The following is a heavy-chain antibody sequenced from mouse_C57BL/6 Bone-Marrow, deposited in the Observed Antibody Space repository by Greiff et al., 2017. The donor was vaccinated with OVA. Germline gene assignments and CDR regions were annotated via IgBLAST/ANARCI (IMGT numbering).Heavy chain of an antibody. D-gene: IGHD2-5*01. J-gene: IGHJ4*01. CDR1: GYTFTSYG. V-gene: IGHV1-81*01. CDR3: ARPPLYSNRWDY. CDR2: IYPRSGNT. Sequence: QVQLQQSGAELARPGASVKLSCKASGYTFTSYGISWVKQRTGQGLEWIGEIYPRSGNTYYNEKFKGKATLTADKSSSTAYMELRSLTAEDSAVYFCARPPLYSNRWDYWGQGTSVTVSS.